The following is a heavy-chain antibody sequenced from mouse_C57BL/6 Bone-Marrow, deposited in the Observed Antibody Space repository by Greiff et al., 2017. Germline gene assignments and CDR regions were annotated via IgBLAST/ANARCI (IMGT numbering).Heavy chain of an antibody. D-gene: IGHD2-10*02. J-gene: IGHJ4*01. CDR2: FYPGSGSI. V-gene: IGHV1-62-2*01. CDR1: GYTFTEYT. CDR3: ARHEELPYGSYAMDY. Sequence: QVQLKESGAELVKPGASVKPSCKASGYTFTEYTIHWVKQRSGQGLEWIGWFYPGSGSIKYNEKFKDKATLTADKSSSTVYMVLSRLTSEDSAVYFCARHEELPYGSYAMDYWGQGTSVTVSS.